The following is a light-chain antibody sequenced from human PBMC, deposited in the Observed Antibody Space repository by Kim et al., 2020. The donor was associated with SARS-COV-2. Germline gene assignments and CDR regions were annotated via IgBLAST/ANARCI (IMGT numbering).Light chain of an antibody. Sequence: SPGERATRTGRASQSVSSNLAWYQQKPVQAPRLLIYVASTRATGIPARFSGSGSGTEFTLTISSLQSEDFAVYYCQQYNNWPPLAFGQGTKVDIK. CDR1: QSVSSN. V-gene: IGKV3-15*01. CDR2: VAS. J-gene: IGKJ1*01. CDR3: QQYNNWPPLA.